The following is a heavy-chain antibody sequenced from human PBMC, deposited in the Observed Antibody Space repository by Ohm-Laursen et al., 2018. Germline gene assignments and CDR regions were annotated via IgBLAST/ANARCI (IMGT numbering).Heavy chain of an antibody. D-gene: IGHD3-10*01. J-gene: IGHJ6*02. CDR1: GFTFDDYA. V-gene: IGHV3-23*01. CDR2: ISGSGGYT. CDR3: AKDPLSVLVWFGESPIYGMDV. Sequence: GSLRLSCTASGFTFDDYAMHWVRQAPGKGLEWVSGISGSGGYTYYEDSVKGRFTISRDNSNNTLYLQMNSLRAEDTAVYYCAKDPLSVLVWFGESPIYGMDVWGQGTTVTVSS.